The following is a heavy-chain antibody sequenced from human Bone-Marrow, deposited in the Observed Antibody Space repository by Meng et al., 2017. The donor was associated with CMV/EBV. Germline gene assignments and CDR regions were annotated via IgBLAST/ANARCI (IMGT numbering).Heavy chain of an antibody. Sequence: GSLRLSCTVSGGSITSSDYYWAWIRQAPGKGPEWIASIYYSGSTYYNPSLKSRVAISIDTSKKQFSLKVKSVTAADSAVYYCARALRQYDDFWSGYYTPFDFWGQGTLVTVSS. J-gene: IGHJ4*02. V-gene: IGHV4-39*07. CDR1: GGSITSSDYY. CDR3: ARALRQYDDFWSGYYTPFDF. CDR2: IYYSGST. D-gene: IGHD3-3*01.